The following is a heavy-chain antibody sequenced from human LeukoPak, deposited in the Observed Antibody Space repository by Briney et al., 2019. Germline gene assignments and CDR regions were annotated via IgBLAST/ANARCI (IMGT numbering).Heavy chain of an antibody. CDR2: IHADSGRT. V-gene: IGHV3-23*01. Sequence: GGSLRLSCATSGFTFSSYAMSWVRQAPGKGLEWVAGIHADSGRTYHADSVKGRVTVSRDNSKSTLYLQMNSLRAEDTAVYYCAKSSYYDSSGYYREYYFDYWGQGTLVTVSS. CDR3: AKSSYYDSSGYYREYYFDY. J-gene: IGHJ4*02. D-gene: IGHD3-22*01. CDR1: GFTFSSYA.